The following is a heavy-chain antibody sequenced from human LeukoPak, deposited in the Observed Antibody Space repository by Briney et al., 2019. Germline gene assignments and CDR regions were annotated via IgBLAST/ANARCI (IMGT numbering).Heavy chain of an antibody. J-gene: IGHJ4*02. CDR2: ISAYNGNT. V-gene: IGHV1-18*01. D-gene: IGHD4-23*01. CDR3: ARDGTTVVNQAIDY. CDR1: GYTFTNYG. Sequence: GASVKVSCKTSGYTFTNYGIIWARQAPGQGLEWVGWISAYNGNTNSAQKLQGRVTMTRDTSTGTVYMELSSLRSEDTAVYYCARDGTTVVNQAIDYWGQGTLVTVSS.